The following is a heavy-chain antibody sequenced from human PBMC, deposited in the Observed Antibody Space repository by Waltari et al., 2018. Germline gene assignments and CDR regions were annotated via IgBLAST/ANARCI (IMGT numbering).Heavy chain of an antibody. CDR2: IYYSGST. Sequence: QVQLQESGPGLVKPSETLSLTCTVSGGSISSHYWSWIRQPPGKGLEWIGYIYYSGSTNATPSLKSRVTISVDTSKNQFSLKLSSVTAADTAVYYCARTFYYYYGMDVWGQGTTVTVSS. V-gene: IGHV4-59*11. J-gene: IGHJ6*02. CDR1: GGSISSHY. CDR3: ARTFYYYYGMDV.